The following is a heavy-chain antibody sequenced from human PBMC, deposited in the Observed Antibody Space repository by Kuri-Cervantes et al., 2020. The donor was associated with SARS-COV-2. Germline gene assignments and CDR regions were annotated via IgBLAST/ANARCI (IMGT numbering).Heavy chain of an antibody. V-gene: IGHV1-46*01. CDR1: GYTFTSYY. CDR2: INPSGGST. J-gene: IGHJ3*02. D-gene: IGHD6-13*01. Sequence: ASVKVSCKASGYTFTSYYMHWVRQAPGQGLEWMGIINPSGGSTSYAQKFQGRVTMTRDTSTSTVYMELSSLRSEDTAVYYCARGGSSWYAAMRALDIWGQGTMVTVSS. CDR3: ARGGSSWYAAMRALDI.